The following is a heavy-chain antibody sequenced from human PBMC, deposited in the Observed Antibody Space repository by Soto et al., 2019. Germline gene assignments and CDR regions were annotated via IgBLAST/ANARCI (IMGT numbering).Heavy chain of an antibody. D-gene: IGHD2-2*01. CDR3: ARPPAPFKLLSYFDY. J-gene: IGHJ4*02. CDR1: GFTFSNYV. Sequence: GGSLRLSCAASGFTFSNYVIHWVRQAPGKGLEWAAVLSYDGGSKFYADSVKGRFTISRDNSKNTVFLQMNSLRDEDTALYYCARPPAPFKLLSYFDYWGLGTLVTVSS. CDR2: LSYDGGSK. V-gene: IGHV3-30-3*01.